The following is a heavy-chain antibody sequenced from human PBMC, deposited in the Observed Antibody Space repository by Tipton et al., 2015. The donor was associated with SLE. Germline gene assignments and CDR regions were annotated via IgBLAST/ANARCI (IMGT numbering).Heavy chain of an antibody. CDR3: AKEGTCGTPSCHGGLDHIFYYHMDV. V-gene: IGHV3-43*02. D-gene: IGHD2-2*01. Sequence: GSLRLSCAASGFTFSSYAMSWVRQAPGKGLEWVSLISWDGGSTNYADSVKGRITISRDNSKNSLYLQMKSLRTEDTGLYYCAKEGTCGTPSCHGGLDHIFYYHMDVWGKGTTVTVSS. CDR2: ISWDGGST. J-gene: IGHJ6*03. CDR1: GFTFSSYA.